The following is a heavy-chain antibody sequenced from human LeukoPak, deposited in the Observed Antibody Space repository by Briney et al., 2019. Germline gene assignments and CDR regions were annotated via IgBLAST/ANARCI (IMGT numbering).Heavy chain of an antibody. V-gene: IGHV4-39*01. Sequence: SETLSLTCTVSGGSISSSSYYWGWIRQPPGKGLEWIGSSYYSGSTYYNPSLKSRVTISVDTSKNQFSLKLSSVTAADTAVYYCASQGLYCSSTSCYSYTQTFDYWGQGTLVTVST. D-gene: IGHD2-2*01. CDR2: SYYSGST. CDR3: ASQGLYCSSTSCYSYTQTFDY. CDR1: GGSISSSSYY. J-gene: IGHJ4*02.